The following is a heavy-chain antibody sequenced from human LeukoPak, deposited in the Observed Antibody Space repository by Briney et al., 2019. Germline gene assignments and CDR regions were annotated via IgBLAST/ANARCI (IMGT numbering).Heavy chain of an antibody. Sequence: ASVKVSCKASGGTFISYAISWVRQAPGQGLEWMGGIIPIFGTANYAQKFQGRVTITTDESTSTAYMELSSLRSEDTAVYYCARDSLVAAAGKAFDYWGQGTLVTVSS. J-gene: IGHJ4*02. CDR1: GGTFISYA. CDR2: IIPIFGTA. V-gene: IGHV1-69*05. CDR3: ARDSLVAAAGKAFDY. D-gene: IGHD6-13*01.